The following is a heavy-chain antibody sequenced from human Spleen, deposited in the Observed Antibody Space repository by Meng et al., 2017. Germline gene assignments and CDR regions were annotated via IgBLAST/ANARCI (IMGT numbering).Heavy chain of an antibody. CDR3: VKDGTAYYYYGMDV. Sequence: SLKISCAASGFTFDDYAMHWVRQVPGKGLEWVSGISRSSGNIGYADSVKGRFTISRDNAKNSLYLQMNSLRAEDTALYYCVKDGTAYYYYGMDVWGQGTTVTVSS. V-gene: IGHV3-9*01. J-gene: IGHJ6*02. CDR2: ISRSSGNI. CDR1: GFTFDDYA. D-gene: IGHD5-18*01.